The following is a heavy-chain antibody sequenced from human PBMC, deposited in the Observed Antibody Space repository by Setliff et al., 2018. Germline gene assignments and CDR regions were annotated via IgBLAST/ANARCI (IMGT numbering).Heavy chain of an antibody. D-gene: IGHD2-15*01. CDR3: AREKVVVVSATSYHYYMDV. CDR1: GGAFSNYG. CDR2: IIPIFGTT. J-gene: IGHJ6*03. Sequence: ASVKVSCKASGGAFSNYGITWVRQAPGQGLEWMGGIIPIFGTTTYAQKFLGRVTITTDESTNTAYMELSSLRSEDTAMYYCAREKVVVVSATSYHYYMDVWGKGTTVTVSS. V-gene: IGHV1-69*05.